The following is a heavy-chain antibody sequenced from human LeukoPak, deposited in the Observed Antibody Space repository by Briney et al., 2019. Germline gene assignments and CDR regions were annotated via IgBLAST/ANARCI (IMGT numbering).Heavy chain of an antibody. V-gene: IGHV1-18*01. Sequence: GASVKVSCKASGYTFTNYGISWVRQAPGQGPERMGWISAYNGNTNYAQKLQGRVTMTTDTSRSTGYMELRSLRSDDTAVYYCARDFPYNYGSGSPSNWFDPWGQGTLVTVSS. D-gene: IGHD3-10*01. J-gene: IGHJ5*02. CDR1: GYTFTNYG. CDR3: ARDFPYNYGSGSPSNWFDP. CDR2: ISAYNGNT.